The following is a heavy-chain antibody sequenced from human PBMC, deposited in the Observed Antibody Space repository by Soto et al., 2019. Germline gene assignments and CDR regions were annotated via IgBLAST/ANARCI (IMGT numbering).Heavy chain of an antibody. V-gene: IGHV3-21*01. Sequence: EVQLVESGGGLVKPGGSLRLSCGASGFTFSSYSMNWVRQAPGKGLEWVSSISSSSSYIYYADSVKGRFTISRDNAKNSPYLQMNSLRAEDTAVYYCSRDQRGGFHPWGQGTLVTVSS. J-gene: IGHJ5*02. CDR2: ISSSSSYI. CDR1: GFTFSSYS. CDR3: SRDQRGGFHP. D-gene: IGHD1-1*01.